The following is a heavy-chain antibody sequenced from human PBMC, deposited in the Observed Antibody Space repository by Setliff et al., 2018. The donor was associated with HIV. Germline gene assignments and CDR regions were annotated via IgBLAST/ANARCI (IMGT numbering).Heavy chain of an antibody. CDR3: ARARGEGGSGWYGYYFDY. CDR2: IYTSGST. CDR1: GGSISSYY. J-gene: IGHJ4*02. D-gene: IGHD6-19*01. Sequence: PSETLSLTCTVSGGSISSYYWSWIRQPAGKGLEWIGRIYTSGSTNYNPSLKSRVTMSVDTSKNQFSLRLTSVTAPDTAIYYCARARGEGGSGWYGYYFDYWGRGTLVTVSS. V-gene: IGHV4-4*07.